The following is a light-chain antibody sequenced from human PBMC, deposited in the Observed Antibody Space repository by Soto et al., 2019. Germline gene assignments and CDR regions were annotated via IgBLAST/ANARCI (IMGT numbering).Light chain of an antibody. CDR3: NSYSSSNTLWV. V-gene: IGLV2-14*01. Sequence: QSALTQPASVSGSPGQSITISCSGTSSNVGGCNYVSWHQQHPGKAPKLIIYEDSNRPSGVSNRFSGSKSGNTVSLTISGLQAEDEADYYCNSYSSSNTLWVFGGGTKLTVL. CDR2: EDS. J-gene: IGLJ3*02. CDR1: SSNVGGCNY.